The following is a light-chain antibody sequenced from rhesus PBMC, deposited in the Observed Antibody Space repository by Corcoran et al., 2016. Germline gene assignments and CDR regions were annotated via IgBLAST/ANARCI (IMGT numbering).Light chain of an antibody. CDR2: DAS. V-gene: IGKV3-42*02. CDR1: QSVGSN. Sequence: ETVVTQSPATLSLSPGERATLSCRASQSVGSNLAWYPQKPGQAPKLLINDASSRATGIPERFSGSGSGTEVTLTISSLEPEDVGVYYCQQYNNWTSFGQGTKVEIK. J-gene: IGKJ2*01. CDR3: QQYNNWTS.